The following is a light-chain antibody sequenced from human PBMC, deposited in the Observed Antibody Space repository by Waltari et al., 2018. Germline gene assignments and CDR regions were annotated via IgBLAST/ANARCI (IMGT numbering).Light chain of an antibody. CDR1: QSVSSN. CDR2: AAS. J-gene: IGKJ1*01. V-gene: IGKV3-15*01. Sequence: EIVMTQSPATLSVSPGDRATLSGRASQSVSSNLAWYQQHPGQAPRLLIYAASPRATGVPARFSGSGSGTDFTLTISSLQSEDFAVYYCQQYNCWPRTFGQGTKVEI. CDR3: QQYNCWPRT.